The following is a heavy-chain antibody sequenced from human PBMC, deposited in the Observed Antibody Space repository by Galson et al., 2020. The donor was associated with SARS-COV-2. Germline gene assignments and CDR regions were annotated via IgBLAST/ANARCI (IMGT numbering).Heavy chain of an antibody. J-gene: IGHJ4*02. Sequence: SETLSLTCTVSGGSISSGGYYWSWIRQHPGKGLEWIGYIYYSGSTYYNPSLKSRVTISVDTSKNQFSLKLSSVTAADTAVYYCARKIGLWSGFDYWGQGTLVTVSS. CDR1: GGSISSGGYY. CDR3: ARKIGLWSGFDY. D-gene: IGHD3-10*02. V-gene: IGHV4-31*03. CDR2: IYYSGST.